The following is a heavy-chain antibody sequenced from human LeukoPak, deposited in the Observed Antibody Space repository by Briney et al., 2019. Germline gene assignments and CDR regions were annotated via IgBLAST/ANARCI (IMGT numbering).Heavy chain of an antibody. D-gene: IGHD6-19*01. Sequence: PGGSLRLSCVDSGSTFTNAWMSWVRHSPAKGLEWGGRIKSKNDGGATDYAAPVKGRFTISRDDSKNTLYLQMNSLKTEDTAVYYCTTESSGWYQDYYYYMDVWGKGTTVTVSS. J-gene: IGHJ6*03. CDR1: GSTFTNAW. V-gene: IGHV3-15*01. CDR2: IKSKNDGGAT. CDR3: TTESSGWYQDYYYYMDV.